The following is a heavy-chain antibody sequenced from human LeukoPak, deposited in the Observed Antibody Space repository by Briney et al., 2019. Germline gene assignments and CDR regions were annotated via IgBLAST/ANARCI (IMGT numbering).Heavy chain of an antibody. D-gene: IGHD5-24*01. Sequence: SETLSLTCAVYGGSFSGHFWSWIRQTPENGLEWIGEINDSESTNYNPSLKSRVTISADMSKNQFSLKLSSVTAADTALYYCARGTDGMATVFDYWGQGTLVTVSS. J-gene: IGHJ4*02. CDR3: ARGTDGMATVFDY. CDR1: GGSFSGHF. CDR2: INDSEST. V-gene: IGHV4-34*01.